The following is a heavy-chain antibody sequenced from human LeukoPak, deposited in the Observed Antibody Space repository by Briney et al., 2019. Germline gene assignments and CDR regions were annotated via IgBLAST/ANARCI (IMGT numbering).Heavy chain of an antibody. Sequence: PGGSLRLSCAASGFTVSRNYMSWVRQALGKGLEWVSVIYSGGRTYYADSVKGRFIISRDNSKNTLYLQMNSLSAEDTAVYYCARAGPSSSWHQFDYWGQGTLVTVSS. CDR3: ARAGPSSSWHQFDY. CDR1: GFTVSRNY. V-gene: IGHV3-66*01. D-gene: IGHD6-13*01. J-gene: IGHJ4*02. CDR2: IYSGGRT.